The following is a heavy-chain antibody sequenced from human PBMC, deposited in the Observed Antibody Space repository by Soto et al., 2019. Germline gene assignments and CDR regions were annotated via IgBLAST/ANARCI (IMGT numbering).Heavy chain of an antibody. CDR2: ISYDGSNK. D-gene: IGHD3-10*01. CDR3: ASWFGAFDY. V-gene: IGHV3-30*03. Sequence: QVQLVESGGGVVQPGRSLRLSCAASGFTFSSYGMHWVRQAPGKGLEWVAVISYDGSNKYYADSVKGRFTISRDNSKNTLYLQMNSLRAEDTAVYYCASWFGAFDYWGQGTLGTFSS. J-gene: IGHJ4*02. CDR1: GFTFSSYG.